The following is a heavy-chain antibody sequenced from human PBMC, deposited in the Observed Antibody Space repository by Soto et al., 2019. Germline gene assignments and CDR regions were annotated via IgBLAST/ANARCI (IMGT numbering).Heavy chain of an antibody. V-gene: IGHV1-18*01. CDR2: ISAYNGNT. D-gene: IGHD3-22*01. CDR3: ARVAYYYDSSGTPYLVDY. J-gene: IGHJ4*02. Sequence: QVQLVQSGAEVKKPGASVKVSCKASGYTFTSYGISWVRQAPGQGLEWTGWISAYNGNTNYAQKLQGRVTMTTDTSTSTAYMEVRSLRSDDTAVYYCARVAYYYDSSGTPYLVDYWGQGTLVTVSS. CDR1: GYTFTSYG.